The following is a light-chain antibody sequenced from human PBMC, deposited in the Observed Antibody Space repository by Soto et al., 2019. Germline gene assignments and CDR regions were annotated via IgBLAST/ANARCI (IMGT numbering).Light chain of an antibody. Sequence: VLTQSPVTLSLSPGETATLFCKASQSVGIYLGWFKQKPGQAPRVLIYDATNRAGRVPDRFSGSGSGTDFTLTISSLEAEDSAVYYCQLRDICPPLTFGGGTKLEIK. CDR2: DAT. CDR1: QSVGIY. J-gene: IGKJ4*01. V-gene: IGKV3-11*01. CDR3: QLRDICPPLT.